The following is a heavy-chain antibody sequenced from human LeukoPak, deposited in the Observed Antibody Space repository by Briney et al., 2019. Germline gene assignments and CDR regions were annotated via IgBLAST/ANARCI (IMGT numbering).Heavy chain of an antibody. CDR1: GYIFTGYY. V-gene: IGHV1-2*02. Sequence: ASVKVSCKASGYIFTGYYMHWVRQAPGQGLEWMAWINPNRGATNCAQKFQGRVTMTRDTSISTAYMDLNRLTSDDTAVYYCAREGDTSLAFDIWGQGTMVTVSS. J-gene: IGHJ3*02. CDR3: AREGDTSLAFDI. CDR2: INPNRGAT. D-gene: IGHD2-21*02.